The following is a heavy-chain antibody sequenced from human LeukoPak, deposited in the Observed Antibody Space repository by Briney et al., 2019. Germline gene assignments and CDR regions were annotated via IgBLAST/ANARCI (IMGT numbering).Heavy chain of an antibody. J-gene: IGHJ3*02. D-gene: IGHD5/OR15-5a*01. CDR3: ARDSNPNDGQVFYDAFDI. V-gene: IGHV3-23*01. CDR2: ISGSGGST. CDR1: GFTFSSYT. Sequence: GGSLRLSCAASGFTFSSYTMSWVRQAPGKGLEWVSAISGSGGSTYYADSVKGRFTISRDNAKNSLYLQMNSLRAEDTAVYFCARDSNPNDGQVFYDAFDIWGQGTMVTVSS.